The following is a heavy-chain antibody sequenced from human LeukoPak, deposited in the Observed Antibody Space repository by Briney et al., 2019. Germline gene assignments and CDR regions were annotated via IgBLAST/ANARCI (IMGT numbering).Heavy chain of an antibody. V-gene: IGHV3-66*01. CDR3: TRDQPSSGWGFDS. CDR2: IYSGGST. CDR1: EFSVGSNY. J-gene: IGHJ4*02. D-gene: IGHD6-19*01. Sequence: PGGSLRLSCAASEFSVGSNYMSWVRQAPGKGLEWVSLIYSGGSTNYADSVKGRFTISRDSSKNTLYLQMTSLRADDTALYYCTRDQPSSGWGFDSWGRGTLVIVSS.